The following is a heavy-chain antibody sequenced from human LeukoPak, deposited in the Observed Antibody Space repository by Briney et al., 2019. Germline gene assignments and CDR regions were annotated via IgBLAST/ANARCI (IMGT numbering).Heavy chain of an antibody. V-gene: IGHV3-30*04. CDR2: ISYDESEK. J-gene: IGHJ4*02. CDR3: ARDAAFGSGSYLDY. CDR1: GFTFSSRA. D-gene: IGHD3-10*01. Sequence: GGSLRLSCTAPGFTFSSRAIYWVRQAPGKGLESVTVISYDESEKYYADSVKGRFTISRDNSKNTVFLEMNSLRGDDTAIYYCARDAAFGSGSYLDYWGQGILVTVSS.